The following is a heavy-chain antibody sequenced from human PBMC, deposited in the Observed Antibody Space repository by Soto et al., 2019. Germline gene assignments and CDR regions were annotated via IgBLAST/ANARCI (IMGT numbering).Heavy chain of an antibody. CDR3: ARDGMTTGDT. CDR2: VFSSVSA. V-gene: IGHV4-4*07. CDR1: GVSVRSYT. J-gene: IGHJ4*02. Sequence: SETLSLTCIVSGVSVRSYTWSWVRQPANKGLEWIGRVFSSVSATYNPSLKSRVTITMDTPENRISLKLDSVTAADAGVYYCARDGMTTGDTWGQGTQGTVSS. D-gene: IGHD2-21*02.